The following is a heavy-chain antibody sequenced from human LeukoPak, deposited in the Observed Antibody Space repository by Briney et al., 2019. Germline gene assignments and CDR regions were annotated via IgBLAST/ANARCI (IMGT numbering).Heavy chain of an antibody. CDR1: GYTFTSYG. CDR2: ISAYNGNT. Sequence: ASVKVSCKASGYTFTSYGISWVRQAPGQGLEGMGCISAYNGNTNYAQKLQGRVTMTTDTSTSTAYMELRSLRSDDTAVYYCARRVRGELYYYYYMDVWGKGTTVTVSS. CDR3: ARRVRGELYYYYYMDV. J-gene: IGHJ6*03. V-gene: IGHV1-18*01. D-gene: IGHD1-26*01.